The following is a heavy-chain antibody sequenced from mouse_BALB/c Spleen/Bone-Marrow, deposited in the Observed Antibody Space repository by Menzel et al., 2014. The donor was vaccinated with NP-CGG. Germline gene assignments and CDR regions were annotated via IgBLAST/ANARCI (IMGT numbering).Heavy chain of an antibody. J-gene: IGHJ4*01. CDR3: ASRGDYSYAMDY. D-gene: IGHD1-1*01. Sequence: QVQLQQSGAELVRPGPSVKISCKASGYTFSNYWMNWMKQRPGQGLEWIGQIYPGDGDTNYIGKFTGKATLTADKSSSTAYMQLSSLTSEDSAVYFCASRGDYSYAMDYWGQGTSVTVSS. V-gene: IGHV1-80*01. CDR1: GYTFSNYW. CDR2: IYPGDGDT.